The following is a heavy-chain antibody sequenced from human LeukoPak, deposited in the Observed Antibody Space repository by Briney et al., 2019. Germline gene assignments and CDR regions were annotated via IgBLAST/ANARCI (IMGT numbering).Heavy chain of an antibody. V-gene: IGHV4-4*07. Sequence: SETLSLTCTVSGGSISNYYLSWIRQPAGKGLEWIGRICSRVTTYNPSLKSRVTMSADTSRNHVSLTLNSVTAADTAVYYCARDFWSGRNWFDPWGQGTLVTVSS. J-gene: IGHJ5*02. CDR3: ARDFWSGRNWFDP. D-gene: IGHD3-3*01. CDR1: GGSISNYY. CDR2: ICSRVT.